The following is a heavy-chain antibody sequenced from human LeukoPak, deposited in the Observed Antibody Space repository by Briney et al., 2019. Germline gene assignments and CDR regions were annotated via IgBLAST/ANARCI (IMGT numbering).Heavy chain of an antibody. CDR1: GFTFSSYA. CDR3: AKTGRGTTTFHYFDY. V-gene: IGHV3-23*01. J-gene: IGHJ4*02. CDR2: ISGSGGST. Sequence: GGSLRLSCVASGFTFSSYAMSWVRPAPGKGLEWVSVISGSGGSTYHADSVKGRFTISRDNSKNTLFLQMNSLRAEDTAVYYCAKTGRGTTTFHYFDYWGQGTLVTVSS. D-gene: IGHD1-26*01.